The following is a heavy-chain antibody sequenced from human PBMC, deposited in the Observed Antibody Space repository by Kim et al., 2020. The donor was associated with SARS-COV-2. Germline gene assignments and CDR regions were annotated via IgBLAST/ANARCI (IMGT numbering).Heavy chain of an antibody. J-gene: IGHJ6*02. CDR1: GFTFSDYY. D-gene: IGHD2-15*01. V-gene: IGHV3-11*01. CDR3: ARDQVVVVAASFYYGMDV. Sequence: GGSLRLSCAASGFTFSDYYMSWIRQAPGKGLEWVSYISSSGSTIYYADSVKGRFTISRDNAKNSLYLQMNSLRAEDTAVYYCARDQVVVVAASFYYGMDVWGQGTTVTVSS. CDR2: ISSSGSTI.